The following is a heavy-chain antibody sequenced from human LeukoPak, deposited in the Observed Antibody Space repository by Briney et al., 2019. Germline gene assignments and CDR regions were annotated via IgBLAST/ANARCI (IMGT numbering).Heavy chain of an antibody. J-gene: IGHJ4*02. CDR3: ARLGMATIPGYFDY. CDR1: GGSISSSSYY. CDR2: IYYSGST. Sequence: ASETLSLTCTVSGGSISSSSYYWGWIRQPPGEGLEWIGSIYYSGSTYYNPSLKSRVTISVDTSKNQFSLKLSSVTAADTAVYYCARLGMATIPGYFDYWGQGTLVTVSS. D-gene: IGHD5-24*01. V-gene: IGHV4-39*01.